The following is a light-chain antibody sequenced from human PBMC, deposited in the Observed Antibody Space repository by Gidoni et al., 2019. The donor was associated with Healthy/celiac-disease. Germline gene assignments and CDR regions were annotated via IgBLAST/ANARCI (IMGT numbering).Light chain of an antibody. CDR2: DAS. CDR3: QQRSNWLT. J-gene: IGKJ4*01. CDR1: QSVSSY. Sequence: EIVLTLSPATLSFSPGERATLSCRASQSVSSYLAWYQQKPGQAPRLLIYDASNKATGIPARFSGSGSGTDFTLTISILEPEDFAVYYCQQRSNWLTFGGGTKVEIK. V-gene: IGKV3-11*01.